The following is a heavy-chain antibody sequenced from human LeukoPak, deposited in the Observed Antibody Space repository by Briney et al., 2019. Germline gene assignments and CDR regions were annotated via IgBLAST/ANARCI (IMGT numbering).Heavy chain of an antibody. CDR2: IYHSGST. CDR1: GYSISSGYY. D-gene: IGHD5-18*01. Sequence: PSETLSLTCTVSGYSISSGYYWGWIRQPPGKGLEWIGSIYHSGSTYYNPSLKSRVTISVDTSKNQFSLKLSSVTAADTAMYYCAREGDTAIGNDYWGQGTLVTVSS. J-gene: IGHJ4*02. CDR3: AREGDTAIGNDY. V-gene: IGHV4-38-2*02.